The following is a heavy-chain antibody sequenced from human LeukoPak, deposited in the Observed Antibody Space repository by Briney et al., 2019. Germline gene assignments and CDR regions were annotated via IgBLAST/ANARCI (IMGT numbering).Heavy chain of an antibody. Sequence: GGSLRLSCAASGFTFSKYSIDWVRQAPGKGLEWVSSISSTGSYIYYADSVRGRFTISRDNAKNALYLQMNSLRADDTAVYYCARVTTTMGFDYWGQGTLVTVSS. V-gene: IGHV3-21*01. CDR1: GFTFSKYS. D-gene: IGHD5-18*01. J-gene: IGHJ4*02. CDR3: ARVTTTMGFDY. CDR2: ISSTGSYI.